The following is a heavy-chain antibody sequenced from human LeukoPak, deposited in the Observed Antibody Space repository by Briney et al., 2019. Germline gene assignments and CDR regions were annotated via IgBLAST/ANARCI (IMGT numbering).Heavy chain of an antibody. V-gene: IGHV3-7*03. CDR3: AKGPTVYCSGGSCYSDY. CDR1: GFTFSIYW. D-gene: IGHD2-15*01. J-gene: IGHJ4*02. CDR2: INQDGSEK. Sequence: GGSLRLSCAASGFTFSIYWMSWVRQAPGKGLEWVANINQDGSEKYYVDSVEGRFTISKDNAKNTLYLQMNSLRAEDTAVYYCAKGPTVYCSGGSCYSDYWGQGTLVTVSS.